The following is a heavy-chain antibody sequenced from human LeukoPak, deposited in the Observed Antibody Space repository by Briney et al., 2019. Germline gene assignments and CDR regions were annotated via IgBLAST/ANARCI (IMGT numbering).Heavy chain of an antibody. CDR3: AKGRVRQLDPFDY. V-gene: IGHV3-23*01. CDR1: GFTFSSHG. Sequence: GGSLRLSCAASGFTFSSHGMSWVRQAPGKGLEWVSLISGSGDSTYYADSVKGRFTVSRDNSKNTLYLQVNSLRAEDTAVYYCAKGRVRQLDPFDYWGQGTLVTVSS. CDR2: ISGSGDST. D-gene: IGHD1-1*01. J-gene: IGHJ4*02.